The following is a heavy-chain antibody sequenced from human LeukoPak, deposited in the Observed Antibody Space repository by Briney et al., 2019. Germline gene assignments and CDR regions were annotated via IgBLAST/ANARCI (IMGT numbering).Heavy chain of an antibody. CDR3: ARDREGYSYGPYYYYYYMDV. J-gene: IGHJ6*03. CDR1: GSTFSSQA. Sequence: GGSLRLSCAASGSTFSSQAMSWVRQAPGKGLEWVSAISGSGGGTYYADSVKGRFTISRDNSMDTLYLQMNSLRAEDTAVYYCARDREGYSYGPYYYYYYMDVWGKGTTVTVSS. V-gene: IGHV3-23*01. CDR2: ISGSGGGT. D-gene: IGHD5-18*01.